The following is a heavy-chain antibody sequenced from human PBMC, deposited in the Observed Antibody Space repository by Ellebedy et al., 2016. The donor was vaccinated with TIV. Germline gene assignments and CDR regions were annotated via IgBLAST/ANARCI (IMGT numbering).Heavy chain of an antibody. V-gene: IGHV4-39*07. CDR3: ARDRSWPRPGAFDI. CDR1: GGSISSSSYY. D-gene: IGHD6-13*01. CDR2: IYYSGST. J-gene: IGHJ3*02. Sequence: SETLSLXXTVSGGSISSSSYYWGWIRQPPGKGLEWIGSIYYSGSTYYNPSLKSRVTISVDTSKNQFSLKLSSVTAADTAVYYCARDRSWPRPGAFDIWGQGTMVTVSS.